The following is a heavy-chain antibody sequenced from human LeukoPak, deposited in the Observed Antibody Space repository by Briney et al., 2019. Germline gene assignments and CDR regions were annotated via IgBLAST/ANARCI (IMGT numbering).Heavy chain of an antibody. CDR1: GFSFSDYS. D-gene: IGHD3-10*01. J-gene: IGHJ4*02. Sequence: GGSPRLSCVASGFSFSDYSMIWVRQAPGKGLEWISYISRSSRTIDYADSVKGRFTTSRDNAKSSLNLQMNSLRAEDTAVYYCARLAGIPMVRGDLYYFDSWGQGTLVTVSS. CDR3: ARLAGIPMVRGDLYYFDS. V-gene: IGHV3-48*04. CDR2: ISRSSRTI.